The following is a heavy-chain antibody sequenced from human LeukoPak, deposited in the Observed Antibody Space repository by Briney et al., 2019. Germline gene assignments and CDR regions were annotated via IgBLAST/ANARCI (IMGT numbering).Heavy chain of an antibody. V-gene: IGHV3-23*01. CDR2: ITATGGST. Sequence: GGSLRLSCSASGFTFSSYAMSWVRQAPGTGLECVSGITATGGSTYYADSVKGWFTISRDNSKSTLHLQMHSLRVEDTAVYYWATRGTSATNYLEYWAQGTLVTASS. CDR3: ATRGTSATNYLEY. J-gene: IGHJ4*02. CDR1: GFTFSSYA. D-gene: IGHD1-1*01.